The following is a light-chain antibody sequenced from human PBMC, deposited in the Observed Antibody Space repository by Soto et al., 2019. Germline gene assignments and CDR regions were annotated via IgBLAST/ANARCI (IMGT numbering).Light chain of an antibody. V-gene: IGKV2-28*01. CDR3: MQALQSPLT. CDR1: QGLLHRKGYNY. Sequence: DIVLTQSPLSLPVTPGEPASISCRSSQGLLHRKGYNYLDWYLQKPGQSPQLLIHLGSNRASGVPDRFSGSGSGTDFTLKIRRVEAEDVWVYYCMQALQSPLTFGGGTKVEIK. J-gene: IGKJ4*01. CDR2: LGS.